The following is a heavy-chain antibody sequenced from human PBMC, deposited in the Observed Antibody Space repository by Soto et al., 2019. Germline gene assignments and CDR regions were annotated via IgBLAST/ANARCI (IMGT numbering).Heavy chain of an antibody. J-gene: IGHJ4*02. V-gene: IGHV4-39*01. D-gene: IGHD5-18*01. CDR2: IYYSGST. CDR3: ARSPPGTAMVIVAY. Sequence: QLQLQESGPGLVKPSETLTLTCTVSGGSISSSSYYWGWIRQPAGKGLEWIGSIYYSGSTYYNPSLKSRVTISVDTSKNQFSLKLSSVTAADTAVYYCARSPPGTAMVIVAYWGQGTLVTVSS. CDR1: GGSISSSSYY.